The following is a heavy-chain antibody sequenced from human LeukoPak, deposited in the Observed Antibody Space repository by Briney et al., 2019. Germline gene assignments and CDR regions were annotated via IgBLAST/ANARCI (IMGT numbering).Heavy chain of an antibody. CDR2: ISRSGSAI. D-gene: IGHD3-22*01. V-gene: IGHV3-48*03. CDR1: GFTFSSYE. J-gene: IGHJ4*02. CDR3: ARRVIVVGLDY. Sequence: GGSLRLSCAASGFTFSSYEMNWVRQAPGKGLERVSCISRSGSAIYYADSVKGRFTISRDNAKNSLHLRMNSLRAEDTAVYYCARRVIVVGLDYWGQGTLVTVSS.